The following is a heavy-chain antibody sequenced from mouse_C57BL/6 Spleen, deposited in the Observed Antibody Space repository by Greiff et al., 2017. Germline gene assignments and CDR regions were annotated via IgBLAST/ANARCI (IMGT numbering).Heavy chain of an antibody. CDR2: IDPETGGT. V-gene: IGHV1-15*01. Sequence: QVQLQQSGAELVRPGASVTLSCKASGYTFTDYEMHWVKQTPVHGLEWIGAIDPETGGTAYNQKFKGKAILTADKSSSTAYMELRSLTSEDSAVYYCTRERRGESMDYWGQGTSVTVSS. J-gene: IGHJ4*01. CDR1: GYTFTDYE. CDR3: TRERRGESMDY.